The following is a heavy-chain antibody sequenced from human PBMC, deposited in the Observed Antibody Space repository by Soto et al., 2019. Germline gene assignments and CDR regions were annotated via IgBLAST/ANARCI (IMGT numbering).Heavy chain of an antibody. V-gene: IGHV4-30-4*01. Sequence: QVQLQESGPGLVKPSQTLSLTCTVSGGSISSGDYYWSWIRQPPGKGLEWIGYIDYSGSTYYNPSRNSRVTISVDTSKHQFSLKLSSVTAADTAVYYCARGGRTILGRYFDYGGQGTLVTVSS. CDR1: GGSISSGDYY. D-gene: IGHD3-3*01. CDR3: ARGGRTILGRYFDY. J-gene: IGHJ4*02. CDR2: IDYSGST.